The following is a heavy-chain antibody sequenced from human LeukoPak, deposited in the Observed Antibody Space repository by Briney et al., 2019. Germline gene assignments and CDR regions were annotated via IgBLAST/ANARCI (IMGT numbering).Heavy chain of an antibody. CDR2: INSDGSST. J-gene: IGHJ4*02. V-gene: IGHV3-74*01. D-gene: IGHD5-18*01. Sequence: GGSLRLSCAASGFTFSSYWMHWVRQAPGKGLVWVSRINSDGSSTGYADSVKGRFTISRDNAKNTLYLQMNSLRAEDTAVYYCARVGRSYGYEGYYFDYWGQGTLVTVSS. CDR3: ARVGRSYGYEGYYFDY. CDR1: GFTFSSYW.